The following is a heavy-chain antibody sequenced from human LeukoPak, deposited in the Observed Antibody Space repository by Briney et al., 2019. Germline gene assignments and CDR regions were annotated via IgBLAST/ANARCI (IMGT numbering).Heavy chain of an antibody. Sequence: GGSLRLSCAASGFTFSNHGMHWVRQAPGKGLEWVAVIWYDGSKMYYGDSVKGRFTISRDNSMDTLFLEMNSLRAEDTAVYYCARDIAGSYYNGVDYWGQGTPVTVSS. CDR1: GFTFSNHG. V-gene: IGHV3-33*01. J-gene: IGHJ4*02. D-gene: IGHD3-10*01. CDR3: ARDIAGSYYNGVDY. CDR2: IWYDGSKM.